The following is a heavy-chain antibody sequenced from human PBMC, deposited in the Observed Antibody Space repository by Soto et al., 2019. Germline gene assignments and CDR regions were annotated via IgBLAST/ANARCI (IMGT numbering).Heavy chain of an antibody. Sequence: GGSLRLSCAASGFTFSSYGMHWVRQAPGKGLEWVAVISYDGSNKYYADSVKGRFTISRDNSKNTLYLQMNSLRAEDTAVYYCAKEGVVVTSLEYFQLWGQGTLVTVSS. D-gene: IGHD2-21*02. CDR2: ISYDGSNK. CDR3: AKEGVVVTSLEYFQL. J-gene: IGHJ1*01. CDR1: GFTFSSYG. V-gene: IGHV3-30*18.